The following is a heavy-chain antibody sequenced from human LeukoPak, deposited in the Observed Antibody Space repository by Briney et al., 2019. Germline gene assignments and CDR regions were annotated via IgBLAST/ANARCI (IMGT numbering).Heavy chain of an antibody. D-gene: IGHD3-3*01. V-gene: IGHV3-74*01. Sequence: GGSLSLSCAASEFTFSSYWMHWVRQAPGKGLVWVSRINSDGSSTTYADSVKGRFTISRDNAKNTLYLQMNSLRAEDTAVYYCARGFTIFGVVNDAFDIWGQGTMVTVSS. CDR2: INSDGSST. J-gene: IGHJ3*02. CDR1: EFTFSSYW. CDR3: ARGFTIFGVVNDAFDI.